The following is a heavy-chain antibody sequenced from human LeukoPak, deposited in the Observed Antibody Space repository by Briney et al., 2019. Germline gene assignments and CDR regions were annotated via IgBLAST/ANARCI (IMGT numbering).Heavy chain of an antibody. CDR2: INHSGST. Sequence: SETLSLTCAVYGGSFSGYYWSWIRQPPGKGLEWIGEINHSGSTNYSPSLKSRVTISVDTSKNQFSLKLSSVTAADTAVYYCARGRITMVRGVITGSHWFDPWGQGTLVTVSS. D-gene: IGHD3-10*01. CDR1: GGSFSGYY. V-gene: IGHV4-34*01. CDR3: ARGRITMVRGVITGSHWFDP. J-gene: IGHJ5*02.